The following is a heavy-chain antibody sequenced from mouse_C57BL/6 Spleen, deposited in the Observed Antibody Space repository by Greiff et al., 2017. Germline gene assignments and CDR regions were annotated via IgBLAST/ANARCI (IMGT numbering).Heavy chain of an antibody. Sequence: EVQLQESGPELVKPGASVKISCKASGYSFTGYYMNWVKQSPEKSLEWIGEINPSTGGTTYNQKFKAKATLTVDKSSSTAYMQLKSLTSEDSAVYYCARLLEGYFDVWGTGTTVTVSS. CDR3: ARLLEGYFDV. CDR2: INPSTGGT. J-gene: IGHJ1*03. CDR1: GYSFTGYY. V-gene: IGHV1-42*01. D-gene: IGHD2-14*01.